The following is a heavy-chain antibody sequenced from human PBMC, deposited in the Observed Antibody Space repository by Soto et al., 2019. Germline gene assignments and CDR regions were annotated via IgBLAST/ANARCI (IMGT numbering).Heavy chain of an antibody. CDR3: ARATTVTDY. V-gene: IGHV3-72*01. CDR1: GFIFSDHY. CDR2: TRNKANSHTT. D-gene: IGHD4-17*01. J-gene: IGHJ4*02. Sequence: EVPLVESGGCLVQPGGSLRLSCAASGFIFSDHYMDWVRQAPGKGLEWVGRTRNKANSHTTEYAASVKGRFTISRDDSKNSLYLQMNSLKIEDTAVYYCARATTVTDYWGQGTLVTVSS.